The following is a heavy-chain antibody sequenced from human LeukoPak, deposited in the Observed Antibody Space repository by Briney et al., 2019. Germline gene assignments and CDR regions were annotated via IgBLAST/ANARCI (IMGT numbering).Heavy chain of an antibody. Sequence: YPGGSLRLSCAASGFTFSSYSMNWVRQAPGKGLEWVSYISSSSSTIYYADSVKGRFTISRDNAKNSLYLQMNSLRAEDTAVYYCARDPGYSYGYEYYYGMDVWGQGTTVTVSS. D-gene: IGHD5-18*01. J-gene: IGHJ6*02. CDR1: GFTFSSYS. CDR2: ISSSSSTI. CDR3: ARDPGYSYGYEYYYGMDV. V-gene: IGHV3-48*04.